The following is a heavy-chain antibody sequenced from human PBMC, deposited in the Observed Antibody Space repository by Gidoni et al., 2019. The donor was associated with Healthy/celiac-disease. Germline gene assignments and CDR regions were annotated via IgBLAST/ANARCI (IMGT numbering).Heavy chain of an antibody. CDR2: RKQDGSDE. V-gene: IGHV3-7*01. CDR3: ARYGPDDPVFDI. Sequence: EVQLVESGGGLVQPGGSLRLSCAASGFTFSSSWMRWVRQAPGKGLEWVANRKQDGSDEYYVDSVKGRFTISRDNAKNSLYLQMNSLRAEDTAVYYCARYGPDDPVFDIWGQGTMVTVSS. D-gene: IGHD3-16*01. CDR1: GFTFSSSW. J-gene: IGHJ3*02.